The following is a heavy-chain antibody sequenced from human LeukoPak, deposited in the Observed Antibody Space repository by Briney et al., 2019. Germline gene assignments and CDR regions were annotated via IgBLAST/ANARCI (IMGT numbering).Heavy chain of an antibody. CDR1: GFTFSSYA. V-gene: IGHV3-23*01. J-gene: IGHJ1*01. CDR2: ISGSGGST. Sequence: GGSLRLSCAASGFTFSSYAMSWVRQAPGKGLEWVSAISGSGGSTCYADSVKGRFTISRDNSKNTLYLQMNSLRAEDTAVYYCAKDGPTDSSGYRIPDYFQHWGQGTLVTVSS. D-gene: IGHD3-22*01. CDR3: AKDGPTDSSGYRIPDYFQH.